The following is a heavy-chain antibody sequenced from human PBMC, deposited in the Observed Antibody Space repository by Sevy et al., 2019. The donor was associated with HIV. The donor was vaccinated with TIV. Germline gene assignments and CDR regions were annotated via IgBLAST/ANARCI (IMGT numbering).Heavy chain of an antibody. J-gene: IGHJ5*01. CDR1: GFTFSDYA. CDR2: MTDSGDST. Sequence: GGSLRLSCAASGFTFSDYAMSWVRQAPGKGLEWVSAMTDSGDSTFYADSVKGRFTISRDNSKNTLYLQMNSLRAEDTAVYYCAKDPFGGGFGGSNRNWFDSWGQGTLVTVSS. CDR3: AKDPFGGGFGGSNRNWFDS. V-gene: IGHV3-23*01. D-gene: IGHD3-3*01.